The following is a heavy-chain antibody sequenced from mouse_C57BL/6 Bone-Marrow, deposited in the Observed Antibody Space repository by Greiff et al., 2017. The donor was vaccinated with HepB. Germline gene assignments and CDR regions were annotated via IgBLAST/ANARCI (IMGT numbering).Heavy chain of an antibody. D-gene: IGHD2-12*01. CDR3: ARGLYAYAMDY. V-gene: IGHV5-17*01. CDR1: GFTFSDYG. J-gene: IGHJ4*01. Sequence: EVQLQQSGGGLVKPGGSLKLSCAASGFTFSDYGMHWVRQAPEKGLEWVAYISSGSSTIYYADTVKGRFTISRDNAKNTLFLQMTSLRSEDTAMYYCARGLYAYAMDYWGQGTSVTVSS. CDR2: ISSGSSTI.